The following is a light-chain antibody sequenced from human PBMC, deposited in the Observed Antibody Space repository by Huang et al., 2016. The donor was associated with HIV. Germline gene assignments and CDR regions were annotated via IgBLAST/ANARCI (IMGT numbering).Light chain of an antibody. CDR1: EPVNSNS. V-gene: IGKV3-20*01. J-gene: IGKJ5*01. CDR2: GVS. Sequence: EIVLTQSPGTLSLSSGERATLSCRASEPVNSNSLNWYQQTPGQAPRLLIYGVSHRATGIPDRFSGNGSGSDFTLTISRLEPEDFAMYYCQQYSSSPPITFGQGTRLAIK. CDR3: QQYSSSPPIT.